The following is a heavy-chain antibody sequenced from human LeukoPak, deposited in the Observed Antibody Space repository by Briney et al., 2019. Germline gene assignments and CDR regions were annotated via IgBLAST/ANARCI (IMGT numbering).Heavy chain of an antibody. D-gene: IGHD1-1*01. CDR3: ARETPLGRDFDY. CDR2: ISSDGTYT. CDR1: GFTFSSHL. V-gene: IGHV3-74*01. J-gene: IGHJ4*02. Sequence: GGSLRLSCAASGFTFSSHLMHWVRQAPGKGLVWVSRISSDGTYTNYADSVRGRFTISRDNAKNTLYLQMNSLRAEDTAVYYCARETPLGRDFDYWGQGTLVTVSS.